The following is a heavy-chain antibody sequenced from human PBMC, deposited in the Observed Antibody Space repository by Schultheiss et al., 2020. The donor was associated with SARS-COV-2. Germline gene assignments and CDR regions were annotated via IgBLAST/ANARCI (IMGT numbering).Heavy chain of an antibody. CDR1: GGSISSGGYY. CDR2: IYHSEST. J-gene: IGHJ5*02. Sequence: SETLSLTCTVSGGSISSGGYYWSWIRQHPGKGLEWIGYIYHSESTYYDPSLKSRVTISVDTSKNQFSLKLSSVTAADTAVYYCARAYGLTNWFDPWGQGTLVTVSS. CDR3: ARAYGLTNWFDP. V-gene: IGHV4-31*03. D-gene: IGHD3-10*01.